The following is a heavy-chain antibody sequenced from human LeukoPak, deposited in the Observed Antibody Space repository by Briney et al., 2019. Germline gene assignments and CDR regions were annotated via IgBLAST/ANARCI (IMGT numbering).Heavy chain of an antibody. CDR2: MNPNSGNT. V-gene: IGHV1-8*03. CDR1: GYTLTSYD. D-gene: IGHD3-10*01. CDR3: ARGITMVRGATYYMDV. J-gene: IGHJ6*03. Sequence: ASVKVSCKASGYTLTSYDVNWVRPATGQGLEWMGWMNPNSGNTGYAQKFQGRVTITRNTSISTAYMELSSLRSEDTAVYYCARGITMVRGATYYMDVWGKGTTVTVSS.